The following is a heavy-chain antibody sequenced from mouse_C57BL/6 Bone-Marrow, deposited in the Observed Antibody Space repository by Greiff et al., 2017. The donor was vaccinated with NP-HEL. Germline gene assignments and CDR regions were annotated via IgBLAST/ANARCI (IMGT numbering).Heavy chain of an antibody. D-gene: IGHD1-1*01. CDR2: ISDGGSYT. J-gene: IGHJ3*01. V-gene: IGHV5-4*01. Sequence: EVMLVESGGGLVKPGGSLKLSCAASGFTFSSYAMSWVRQTPEKRLEWVATISDGGSYTYYPDNVKGRFTISRDNAKNNLYLQMSHLKSEDTAMYYCARDPITTVVATGGFAYWGQGTLVTVSA. CDR3: ARDPITTVVATGGFAY. CDR1: GFTFSSYA.